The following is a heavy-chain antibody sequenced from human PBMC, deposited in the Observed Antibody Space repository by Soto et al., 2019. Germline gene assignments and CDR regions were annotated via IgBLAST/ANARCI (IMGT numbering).Heavy chain of an antibody. J-gene: IGHJ4*02. V-gene: IGHV3-48*03. D-gene: IGHD3-16*01. CDR3: VRDARGGGLMLWDC. CDR2: ISAGGTTT. CDR1: GFMSNNYE. Sequence: EVQLVESGGGLAQSWGSLSLSCAASGFMSNNYELNWVRQPPGKGLEWVSNISAGGTTTHNTDSVKGRFTISRDNAKESLYPQMNSLTPEHTATYFWVRDARGGGLMLWDCWGQGVVFSFSS.